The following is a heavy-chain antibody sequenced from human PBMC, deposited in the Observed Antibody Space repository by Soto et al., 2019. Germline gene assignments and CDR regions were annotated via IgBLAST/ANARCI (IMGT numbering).Heavy chain of an antibody. Sequence: PSETLSLTCAVYGGSFSGYYWSWIRQPPGKGLEWIGEINHSGSTNYNPSLKSRVTISVDTSKNQFSLKLSSVTAADTAVYYCAGISINGRDIVVVPAVPPDYWGQGTLVTVSS. D-gene: IGHD2-15*01. J-gene: IGHJ4*02. CDR1: GGSFSGYY. V-gene: IGHV4-34*01. CDR2: INHSGST. CDR3: AGISINGRDIVVVPAVPPDY.